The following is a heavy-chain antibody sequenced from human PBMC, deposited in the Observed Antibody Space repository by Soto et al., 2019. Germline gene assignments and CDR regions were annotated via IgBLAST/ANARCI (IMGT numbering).Heavy chain of an antibody. CDR3: VRGPSHGAFDI. CDR2: ISPDGNNA. J-gene: IGHJ3*02. V-gene: IGHV3-30-3*01. Sequence: QVQLVESGGDVVQPGRSLRLSCAASGSTFSNYNIHWVSQAPGKGLEWVAHISPDGNNAFYVDSVKGRFTISRDNARNTVYLQVNSLRPEDTAVYHCVRGPSHGAFDIWGQGTLVTVSS. CDR1: GSTFSNYN.